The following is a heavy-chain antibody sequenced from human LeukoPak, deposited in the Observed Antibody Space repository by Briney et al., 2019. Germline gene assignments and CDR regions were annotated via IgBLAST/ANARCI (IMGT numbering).Heavy chain of an antibody. D-gene: IGHD3-3*01. CDR1: GFTFSSYS. J-gene: IGHJ6*03. CDR3: ARGGNYDFWSGYRLNYYYYMDV. CDR2: ISSSDSTI. V-gene: IGHV3-48*04. Sequence: GSLRLSCAASGFTFSSYSMNWVRQAPGKGLEWVSYISSSDSTIYYADSVKGRFTISRDNAKNSLYLQMNSLRAEDTAVYYCARGGNYDFWSGYRLNYYYYMDVWGKGTTVTVSS.